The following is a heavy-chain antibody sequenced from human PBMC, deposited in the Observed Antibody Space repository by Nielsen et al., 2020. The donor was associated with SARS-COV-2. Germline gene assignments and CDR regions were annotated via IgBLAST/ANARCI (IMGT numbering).Heavy chain of an antibody. V-gene: IGHV3-9*01. D-gene: IGHD3-9*01. J-gene: IGHJ4*02. CDR3: AKDNSPILTGYPTDY. Sequence: SLKISCAASGFTFDDYAMHWVRQAPGKGLEWVSGISWNSGSIGYADSVKGRFTISRDNAKNSLYLQMNSLRAEDTALYYCAKDNSPILTGYPTDYWGQGTLVTVSS. CDR1: GFTFDDYA. CDR2: ISWNSGSI.